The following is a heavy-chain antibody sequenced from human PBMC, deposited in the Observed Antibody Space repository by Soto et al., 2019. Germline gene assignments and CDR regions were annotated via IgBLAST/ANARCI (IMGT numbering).Heavy chain of an antibody. CDR1: GFTFSSYA. Sequence: GGSLRLSCAASGFTFSSYALSWVRQAPGKGLEWVSVISGSGGTTYYADSVKGRFTISRDDSKSTVCLQMNSLGGEDTAVYYCAKGYGAGNFKYDFWGQGTLVTVSS. CDR2: ISGSGGTT. D-gene: IGHD3-10*01. CDR3: AKGYGAGNFKYDF. V-gene: IGHV3-23*01. J-gene: IGHJ4*02.